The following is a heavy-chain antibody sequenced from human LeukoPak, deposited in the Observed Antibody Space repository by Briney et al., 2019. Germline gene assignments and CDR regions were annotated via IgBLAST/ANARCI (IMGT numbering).Heavy chain of an antibody. Sequence: PGGSLRLSCSASGFTFGDYAMSWVRQAPGKGLEWVGFIRSNLYGVTTEYAASVQDRFTMSRDDSKSIAYLQMNSLKTEDTAVYYCTRDPLGYCSRASCSEDYYYGMDVWGRGTTVTVSS. V-gene: IGHV3-49*04. CDR3: TRDPLGYCSRASCSEDYYYGMDV. CDR2: IRSNLYGVTT. J-gene: IGHJ6*02. D-gene: IGHD2-2*01. CDR1: GFTFGDYA.